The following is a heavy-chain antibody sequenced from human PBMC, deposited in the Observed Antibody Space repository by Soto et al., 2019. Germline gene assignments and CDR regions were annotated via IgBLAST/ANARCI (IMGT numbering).Heavy chain of an antibody. CDR3: ARSGYGSTDFDH. D-gene: IGHD6-13*01. Sequence: SETLSLTCTVSGDSIARGAYYWTWIRQHPGQGLDWLGYIYYRGNTYYNPSLESRVSISLDTSENQFSLKLTSVTAADTAVYYCARSGYGSTDFDHWGQGTRVTVSS. CDR1: GDSIARGAYY. V-gene: IGHV4-31*03. CDR2: IYYRGNT. J-gene: IGHJ4*02.